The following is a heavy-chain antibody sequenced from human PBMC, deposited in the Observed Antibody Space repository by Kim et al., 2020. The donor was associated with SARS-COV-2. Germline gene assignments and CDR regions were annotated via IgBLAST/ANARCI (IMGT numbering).Heavy chain of an antibody. V-gene: IGHV3-11*01. J-gene: IGHJ6*02. CDR1: GFTFSDYY. D-gene: IGHD3-16*02. CDR2: ISSSGSTI. CDR3: ARDDYDYLWGSYRSLSDYYYGMDV. Sequence: GGSLRLSCAASGFTFSDYYMSWIRQAPGKGLEWVSYISSSGSTIYYADSVKGRFTISRDNAKNSLYLQMNSLRAEDTAVYYCARDDYDYLWGSYRSLSDYYYGMDVWGQGTTVTVSS.